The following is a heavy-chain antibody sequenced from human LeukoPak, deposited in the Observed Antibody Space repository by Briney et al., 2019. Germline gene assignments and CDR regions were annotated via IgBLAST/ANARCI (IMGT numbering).Heavy chain of an antibody. CDR3: ARDHQLRYCSGGSCSNAYYYYYGMDV. V-gene: IGHV1-3*01. D-gene: IGHD2-15*01. CDR1: GYTFTSYA. CDR2: INAGSGNT. J-gene: IGHJ6*02. Sequence: ASVKVSCKASGYTFTSYAMHWVRQAPGQRLEWMGWINAGSGNTKYSQKFQGRVTITRDTSASTAYMELSSLRSEDTAVYYCARDHQLRYCSGGSCSNAYYYYYGMDVWGQGTTVTVSS.